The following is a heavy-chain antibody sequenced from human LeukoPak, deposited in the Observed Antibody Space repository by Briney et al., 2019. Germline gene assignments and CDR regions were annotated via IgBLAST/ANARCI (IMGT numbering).Heavy chain of an antibody. CDR2: IYYSGST. CDR3: ARNGVPAAFDY. D-gene: IGHD3-10*01. V-gene: IGHV4-59*12. J-gene: IGHJ4*02. CDR1: GGSISSYY. Sequence: SETLSLTCTVSGGSISSYYWSWIRQPPGKGLEWIGYIYYSGSTNYNPSLKSRVTISVDTSKSQFSLKLNSVTAADTAVYYCARNGVPAAFDYWGQGTLVTVSS.